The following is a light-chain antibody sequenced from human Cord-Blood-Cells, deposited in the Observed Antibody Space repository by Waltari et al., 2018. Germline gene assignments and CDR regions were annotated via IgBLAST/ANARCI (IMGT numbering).Light chain of an antibody. V-gene: IGKV1-39*01. CDR2: AAS. CDR3: QQSYSTPMYT. CDR1: QSISSY. J-gene: IGKJ2*01. Sequence: DIQMTQSPSSLSASVGDRVTIPCRASQSISSYLNLYQQKPGKAPKLLIYAASSLQSGVPSRFSGGGSGTDFTLTISRLQPEDFATYYCQQSYSTPMYTFGQGTKLEIK.